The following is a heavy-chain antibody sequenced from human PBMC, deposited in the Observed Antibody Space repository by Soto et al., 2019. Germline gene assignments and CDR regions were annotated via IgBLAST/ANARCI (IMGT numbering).Heavy chain of an antibody. Sequence: QVQLQESGPGLVKPSQTLSLTCTVSGGSISSGGYYWSWIRQHPGKGLEWIGYIYYSGSTYYNPSLKSRIPISVDTSKNQFSLKLSSVTAADTAVYYCARGRMTTGTDWFDPWGQGTLVTVSS. CDR1: GGSISSGGYY. CDR2: IYYSGST. D-gene: IGHD4-4*01. J-gene: IGHJ5*02. CDR3: ARGRMTTGTDWFDP. V-gene: IGHV4-31*03.